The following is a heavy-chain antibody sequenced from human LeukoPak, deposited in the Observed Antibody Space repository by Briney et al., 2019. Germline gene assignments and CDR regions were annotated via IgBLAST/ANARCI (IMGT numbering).Heavy chain of an antibody. V-gene: IGHV3-7*01. Sequence: PRGSLRLSCEASGFTFSNAWMSWVRQAPGKGLEWVANIRQDGSEKYYVDSMRGRFTISRDNAKNSLYLQMSSLRAEDTAVYYCARSTAGLDYWGQGTLVTVSS. D-gene: IGHD1-1*01. CDR1: GFTFSNAW. CDR2: IRQDGSEK. J-gene: IGHJ4*02. CDR3: ARSTAGLDY.